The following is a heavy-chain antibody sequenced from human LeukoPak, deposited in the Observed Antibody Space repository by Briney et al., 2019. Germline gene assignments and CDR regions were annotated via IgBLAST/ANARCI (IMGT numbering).Heavy chain of an antibody. Sequence: GGSLRLSCAASGFTFSSYAMHWVRQAPGKGLEWVAVISYDGSNKYYADSVKGRFTISRDNSKNTLYLQMNNLRAEDTAVYYCARGVGKYYDSSTYPFDPWGQGTLVTVSS. CDR3: ARGVGKYYDSSTYPFDP. CDR2: ISYDGSNK. D-gene: IGHD3-22*01. V-gene: IGHV3-30-3*01. J-gene: IGHJ5*02. CDR1: GFTFSSYA.